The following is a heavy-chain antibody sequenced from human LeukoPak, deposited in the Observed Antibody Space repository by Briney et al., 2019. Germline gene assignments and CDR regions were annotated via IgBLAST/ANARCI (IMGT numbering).Heavy chain of an antibody. J-gene: IGHJ3*02. V-gene: IGHV1-2*02. CDR3: ARDIVVGGLDAFDI. CDR1: GYTLTDYC. Sequence: ASVKVSCKASGYTLTDYCIHWVRQAPGQGLEWMGWISPKNDVTYFAQKFQDRVTLTTDTSISTAYMELRSLRSDDMAVYYCARDIVVGGLDAFDIWGQGTMVTVSS. D-gene: IGHD6-19*01. CDR2: ISPKNDVT.